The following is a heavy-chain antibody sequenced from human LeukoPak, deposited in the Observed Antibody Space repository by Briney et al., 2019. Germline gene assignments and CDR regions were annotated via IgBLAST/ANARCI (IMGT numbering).Heavy chain of an antibody. CDR3: AKDQGPGYDRRYYFDY. CDR1: GFTFSSYG. D-gene: IGHD5-12*01. J-gene: IGHJ4*02. CDR2: IWYDGSNK. V-gene: IGHV3-33*06. Sequence: PGRSLRLSCAASGFTFSSYGMHWVRQAPGKGLEWVAVIWYDGSNKYYADSVKGRFTISRDNSKNTLYLQMNSLRAEGTAVYYCAKDQGPGYDRRYYFDYWGQGTLVTVSS.